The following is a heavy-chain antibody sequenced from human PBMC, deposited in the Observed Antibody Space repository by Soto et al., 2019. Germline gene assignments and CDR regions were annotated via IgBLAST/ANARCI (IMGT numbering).Heavy chain of an antibody. CDR2: ISPASGVT. V-gene: IGHV1-18*01. D-gene: IGHD3-3*01. CDR3: ARGPLLRFLEWLLYPFYYYYMDV. CDR1: GYSFTTYG. Sequence: ASVKVCCKASGYSFTTYGLCWVRQVPGQGLEWMGYISPASGVTTYAQNLQGRVTMTTDTSTSTAYMELRSLRSDDTAVYYCARGPLLRFLEWLLYPFYYYYMDVWGKGTTVTVSS. J-gene: IGHJ6*03.